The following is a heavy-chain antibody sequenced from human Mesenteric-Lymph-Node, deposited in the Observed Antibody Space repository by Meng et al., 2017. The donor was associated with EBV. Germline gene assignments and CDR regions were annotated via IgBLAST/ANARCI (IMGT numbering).Heavy chain of an antibody. CDR3: ARAGDYGDYGTGGDFDY. CDR2: MHYSGTT. Sequence: QVQRRESGPGLVNPSEPLSLTCTVSGGSFNHYYWAWIRQPPGKGLEWIVSMHYSGTTYYNPSLKSRVTISMDTSKKQFSLNVSSVTAADTAVFYCARAGDYGDYGTGGDFDYWGQGTLVTVSS. J-gene: IGHJ4*02. V-gene: IGHV4-39*07. D-gene: IGHD4-17*01. CDR1: GGSFNHYY.